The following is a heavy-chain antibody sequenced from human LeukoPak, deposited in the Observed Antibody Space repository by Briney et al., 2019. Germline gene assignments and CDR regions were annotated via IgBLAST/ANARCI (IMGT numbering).Heavy chain of an antibody. CDR3: ARAGWIITSGIDY. J-gene: IGHJ4*02. D-gene: IGHD3-10*01. CDR1: GYSISRGYY. CDR2: IYHTGST. V-gene: IGHV4-38-2*01. Sequence: SSETLSLTCGASGYSISRGYYWAWIRQPPGKGLEWIGTIYHTGSTYYTPSLGSRVTISVDTSKNEFSLNLNSVTAADTAVYYCARAGWIITSGIDYWGQGALVTVSS.